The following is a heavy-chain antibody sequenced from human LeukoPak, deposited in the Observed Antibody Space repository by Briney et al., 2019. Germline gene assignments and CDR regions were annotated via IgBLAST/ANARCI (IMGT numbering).Heavy chain of an antibody. Sequence: SETLSLTCTVSGGSISSGGYYWSWIRQHPGKGLEWIGYIYYSGSTYYNPSLKSRVTISVDTSKNQFSLKLSSVTAADTAVYYCAVGGVYLRGGAEAFDIWGQGTMVTVSS. CDR1: GGSISSGGYY. D-gene: IGHD3-10*01. CDR3: AVGGVYLRGGAEAFDI. V-gene: IGHV4-31*03. CDR2: IYYSGST. J-gene: IGHJ3*02.